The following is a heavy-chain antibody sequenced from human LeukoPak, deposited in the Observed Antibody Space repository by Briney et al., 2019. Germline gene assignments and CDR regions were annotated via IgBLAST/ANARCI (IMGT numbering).Heavy chain of an antibody. CDR3: VREGEGPLSKDFDY. Sequence: GGSLRLSCAASGLAFSDYWMSWVRQGPGQGLEWMGYIGPHSTFTSSPQEFQGRVTMTRDASMSTAYMELTRLTSDDTAVYYCVREGEGPLSKDFDYWGQGTLVTVSS. CDR1: GLAFSDYW. J-gene: IGHJ4*02. V-gene: IGHV1-2*02. CDR2: IGPHSTFT. D-gene: IGHD2/OR15-2a*01.